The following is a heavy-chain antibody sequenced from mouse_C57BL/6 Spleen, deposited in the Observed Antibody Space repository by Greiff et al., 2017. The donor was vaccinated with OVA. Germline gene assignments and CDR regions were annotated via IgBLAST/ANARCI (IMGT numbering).Heavy chain of an antibody. CDR1: GYTFTSYW. D-gene: IGHD1-1*01. CDR2: IDPSGSCT. J-gene: IGHJ2*01. CDR3: ARWSTTVVATKGDD. V-gene: IGHV1-50*01. Sequence: QVQLQQPGAELVKPGASVKLSCKASGYTFTSYWMQWVKQRPGQGLEWIGEIDPSGSCTNYNQKLKGKATLTVDTSSSTAYMQLSSLTSEDSAVDSCARWSTTVVATKGDDWGQGTTLTVSS.